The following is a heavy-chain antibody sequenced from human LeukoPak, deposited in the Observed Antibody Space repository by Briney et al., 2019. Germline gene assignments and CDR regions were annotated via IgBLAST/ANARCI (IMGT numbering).Heavy chain of an antibody. CDR3: ARDRSVSGWTRPVNWFDP. V-gene: IGHV3-30-3*01. J-gene: IGHJ5*02. Sequence: GGSLTLSCAASRVTFSSYAMHWGRQGPAKGLDWVAVISYDGSNKYYADSVKGRFTISRDNSKNTLYLQMNSLRAEDTAVYYCARDRSVSGWTRPVNWFDPWGQGTLVTVSS. CDR1: RVTFSSYA. CDR2: ISYDGSNK. D-gene: IGHD6-19*01.